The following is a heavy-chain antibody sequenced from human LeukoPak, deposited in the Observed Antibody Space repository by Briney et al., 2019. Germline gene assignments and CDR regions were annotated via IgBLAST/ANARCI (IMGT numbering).Heavy chain of an antibody. CDR1: GFTVSSNY. CDR2: IYSGGST. J-gene: IGHJ5*02. V-gene: IGHV3-53*01. CDR3: AKEAVNYGSGSYWRNWNWFDP. Sequence: PGGSLRLSCAASGFTVSSNYMSWVRQAPGKGLEWVSVIYSGGSTYYADSVKGRLTISRDNSKNTLYLQMNSLRAEDTAVYYCAKEAVNYGSGSYWRNWNWFDPWGQGTLVTVSS. D-gene: IGHD3-10*01.